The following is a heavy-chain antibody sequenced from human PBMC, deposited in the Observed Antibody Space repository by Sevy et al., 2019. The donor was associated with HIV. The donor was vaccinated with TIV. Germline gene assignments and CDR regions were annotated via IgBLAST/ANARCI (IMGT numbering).Heavy chain of an antibody. V-gene: IGHV4-59*08. CDR2: IYYNGHI. J-gene: IGHJ4*02. Sequence: SETLSLTCTVSGGSITSLYWNWIRRPPGKGLEWIANIYYNGHINYNPSLKSRVTFSLDTSKNQFSLRLSSVTAADTAMYYCAGENAWGRGYSWGQGTLVTVSS. D-gene: IGHD1-26*01. CDR3: AGENAWGRGYS. CDR1: GGSITSLY.